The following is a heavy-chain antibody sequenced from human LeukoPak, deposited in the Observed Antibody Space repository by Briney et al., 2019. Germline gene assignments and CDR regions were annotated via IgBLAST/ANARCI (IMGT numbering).Heavy chain of an antibody. CDR3: ARDSVDYGVLWRYFQH. CDR2: IYYSGST. V-gene: IGHV4-59*01. Sequence: SETLSLTCSVSGGSISTYYWSWIRQPPGKGLEWIGYIYYSGSTNYNPSLKSRVTISVDTSKNQFSLKLSSVTAADTAVYYCARDSVDYGVLWRYFQHWGQGTLVTVSS. CDR1: GGSISTYY. J-gene: IGHJ1*01. D-gene: IGHD4-17*01.